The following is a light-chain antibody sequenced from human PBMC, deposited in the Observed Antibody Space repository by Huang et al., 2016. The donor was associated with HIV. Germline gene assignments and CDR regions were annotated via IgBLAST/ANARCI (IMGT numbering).Light chain of an antibody. CDR3: QQRTNWP. Sequence: EIVLTQSPATLSLSPGERATLSCRASQSVGNFLAWYQQRPGQAPRLRIYDTSIRATGVPDRVSGTGSGTDFTLTINSLEPEDFAVYFCQQRTNWPFGPGTRLDIK. V-gene: IGKV3-11*01. CDR2: DTS. J-gene: IGKJ3*01. CDR1: QSVGNF.